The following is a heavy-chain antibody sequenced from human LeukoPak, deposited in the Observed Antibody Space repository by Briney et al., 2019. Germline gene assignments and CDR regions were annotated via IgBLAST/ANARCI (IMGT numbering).Heavy chain of an antibody. J-gene: IGHJ4*02. V-gene: IGHV3-66*01. D-gene: IGHD4-23*01. CDR2: LYGDSST. Sequence: GGSLRLSCAASGFAVSNNYMTWVRQAPGKGLEWVSILYGDSSTYYADSVKGRFTVSRDNSKNTLYLQMNSLRAEDTAVYYCARGRDDYGGGFPIGGFDYWGQGTLVTVSS. CDR3: ARGRDDYGGGFPIGGFDY. CDR1: GFAVSNNY.